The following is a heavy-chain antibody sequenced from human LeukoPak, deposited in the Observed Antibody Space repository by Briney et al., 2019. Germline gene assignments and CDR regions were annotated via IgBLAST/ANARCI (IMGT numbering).Heavy chain of an antibody. Sequence: SQTLSLTCAISGDSVTSNSVTWKWIRQSPSRGLEWLGRTYYRSTWYNDYAVSVRGRIAANPDTSKNQFSLHLNSVTPEDTAVYYCARRLTQYDCFDPWGQGILVTVSS. CDR3: ARRLTQYDCFDP. CDR1: GDSVTSNSVT. V-gene: IGHV6-1*01. CDR2: TYYRSTWYN. J-gene: IGHJ5*02. D-gene: IGHD2-2*01.